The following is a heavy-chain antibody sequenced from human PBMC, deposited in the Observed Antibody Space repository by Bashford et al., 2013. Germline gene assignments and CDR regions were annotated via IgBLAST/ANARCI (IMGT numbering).Heavy chain of an antibody. V-gene: IGHV3-23*01. Sequence: VRQAPGKGLEWVSGISGSGGSTNHADSVKGRFTISRDNSENTLYLQMNSLRAEDTAVYYCAKALSYSSDCIDCWGQGTLVTVSS. CDR3: AKALSYSSDCIDC. CDR2: ISGSGGST. J-gene: IGHJ4*02. D-gene: IGHD6-19*01.